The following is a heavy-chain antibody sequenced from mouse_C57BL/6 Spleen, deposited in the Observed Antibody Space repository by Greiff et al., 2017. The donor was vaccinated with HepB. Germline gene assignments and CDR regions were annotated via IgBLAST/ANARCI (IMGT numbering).Heavy chain of an antibody. V-gene: IGHV2-2*01. Sequence: VKLMESGPGLVQPSQSLSITCTVSGFSLTSYGVHWVRQSPGKGLEWLGVIWSGGSTDYNAAFISRLSISKDNSKSQVFFKMNSLQADDTAIYYCARNGDWDWFAYWGQGTLVTVSA. CDR3: ARNGDWDWFAY. CDR1: GFSLTSYG. D-gene: IGHD4-1*01. CDR2: IWSGGST. J-gene: IGHJ3*01.